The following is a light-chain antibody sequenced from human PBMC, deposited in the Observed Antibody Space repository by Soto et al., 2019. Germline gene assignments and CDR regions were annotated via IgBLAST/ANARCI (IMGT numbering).Light chain of an antibody. CDR3: SSYTTSNTRQIV. CDR1: SSDVGGYNY. V-gene: IGLV2-14*03. Sequence: QSVLTQPASVSGSPGQSITISCTGTSSDVGGYNYVSWYQHHPGKAPKIMIFDVSNRPSGVSNRFSGSKSGNTASLTISGLQPEDEADYYCSSYTTSNTRQIVFGTGTKVTDL. J-gene: IGLJ1*01. CDR2: DVS.